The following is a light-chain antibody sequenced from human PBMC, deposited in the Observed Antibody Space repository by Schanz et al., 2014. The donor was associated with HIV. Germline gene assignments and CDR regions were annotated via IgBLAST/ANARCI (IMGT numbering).Light chain of an antibody. CDR1: QSVSSD. CDR3: QQYGSSPPT. CDR2: GAS. J-gene: IGKJ3*01. Sequence: EIVLTQSPGTLSLSPGERATLSCRASQSVSSDLAWYQQKPGQAPRLLISGASSRATGIPDRFSGSGSGTDFTLTISRLEPEDFAVYYCQQYGSSPPTFGPGTKVDIK. V-gene: IGKV3-20*01.